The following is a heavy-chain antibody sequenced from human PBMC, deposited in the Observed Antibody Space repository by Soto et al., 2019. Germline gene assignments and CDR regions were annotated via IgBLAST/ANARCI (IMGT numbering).Heavy chain of an antibody. CDR3: ATRADENHLDY. CDR1: GGSIDSPDYY. Sequence: QLQLQESGPGLVKPSETLSLTCTVSGGSIDSPDYYWGWIRLPPGKGLQWVATISYSGRPYYNPSLKSRVTISVDTSRNKFSLQMTSVTATDTAVYYCATRADENHLDYWGRGTLVTVSS. J-gene: IGHJ4*02. V-gene: IGHV4-39*01. CDR2: ISYSGRP.